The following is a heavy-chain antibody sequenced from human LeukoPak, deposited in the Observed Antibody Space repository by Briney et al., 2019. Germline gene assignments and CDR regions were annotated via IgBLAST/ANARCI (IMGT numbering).Heavy chain of an antibody. V-gene: IGHV3-74*01. D-gene: IGHD1-14*01. CDR1: GFTFSSYW. CDR2: INSDGSST. J-gene: IGHJ4*02. CDR3: ARVITSTKTIDY. Sequence: PGGSLRLSCAASGFTFSSYWMHWVRQAPGKGLVWVSRINSDGSSTSYADSVKGRFTISRDNAKNTLYLQMNSLRAEDTAMYYCARVITSTKTIDYWGQGTLVTVSS.